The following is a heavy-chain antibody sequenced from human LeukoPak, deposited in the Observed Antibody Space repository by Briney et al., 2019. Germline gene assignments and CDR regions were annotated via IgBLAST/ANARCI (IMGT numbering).Heavy chain of an antibody. CDR3: ARLGKLLWFGELNH. CDR2: IYYSGST. D-gene: IGHD3-10*01. CDR1: GGSISSYY. V-gene: IGHV4-59*01. J-gene: IGHJ5*02. Sequence: SETLSLTCTVSGGSISSYYWSWIRQPPGKGLEWIGYIYYSGSTNYNPSLKSRVTISVDTSKNQFSLKLSSVTAADTALYYCARLGKLLWFGELNHWGQGTLVTVSS.